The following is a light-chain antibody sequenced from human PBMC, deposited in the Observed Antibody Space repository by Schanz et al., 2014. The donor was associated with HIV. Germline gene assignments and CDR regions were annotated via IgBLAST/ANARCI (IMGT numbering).Light chain of an antibody. Sequence: QSVLTQPPSVSGAPGQRVTISCTGSSSNIGAGYDVHWYQQLPGTAPKLLIYGNNNRPSGVPDRFSGSKSGTSASLAITGLQAEDEADYYCCSYVPGGTYVFGTGTKLTVL. CDR2: GNN. J-gene: IGLJ1*01. V-gene: IGLV1-40*01. CDR1: SSNIGAGYD. CDR3: CSYVPGGTYV.